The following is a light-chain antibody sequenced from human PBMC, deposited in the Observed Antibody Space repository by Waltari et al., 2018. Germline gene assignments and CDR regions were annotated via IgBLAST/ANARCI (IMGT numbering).Light chain of an antibody. CDR1: QSISSY. CDR3: QQSYSTPPIT. V-gene: IGKV1-39*01. CDR2: AAS. Sequence: DIQMTQSPSSMSASVGDRVTITCRASQSISSYLNCYQQKPGKAPKLLIYAASSLQSGVPSRFSGSGSGTDFTLTISSLQPEDFATYYCQQSYSTPPITFGQGTRLEIK. J-gene: IGKJ5*01.